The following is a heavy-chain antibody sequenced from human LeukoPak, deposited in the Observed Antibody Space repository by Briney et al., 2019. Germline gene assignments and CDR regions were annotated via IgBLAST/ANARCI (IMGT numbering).Heavy chain of an antibody. V-gene: IGHV3-23*01. CDR1: GFTFKNYA. J-gene: IGHJ4*02. CDR3: AKDGGLWVSAHWGDS. CDR2: ITTGNGNT. D-gene: IGHD7-27*01. Sequence: SGGSLRLSCAASGFTFKNYAMSWVRQAPGKGLKWVSTITTGNGNTYYADSVKGRFTVSRDDSKNTLYLQMNSLRAEDTAVYYCAKDGGLWVSAHWGDSWGRGTLVTVSS.